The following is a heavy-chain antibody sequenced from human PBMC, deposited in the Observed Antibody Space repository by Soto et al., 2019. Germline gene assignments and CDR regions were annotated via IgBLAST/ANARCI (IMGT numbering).Heavy chain of an antibody. V-gene: IGHV3-73*01. Sequence: PGGSLRLSCAASGFTFSGSAMHWVRQASGKGLEWVGRIRSKSNSYATAYAASVKGRFTISRDDSKNTAYLQMNSLRAEDTAVYYCAKELEFGTLDYWGQGTLVTVSS. CDR3: AKELEFGTLDY. D-gene: IGHD1-1*01. CDR1: GFTFSGSA. J-gene: IGHJ4*02. CDR2: IRSKSNSYAT.